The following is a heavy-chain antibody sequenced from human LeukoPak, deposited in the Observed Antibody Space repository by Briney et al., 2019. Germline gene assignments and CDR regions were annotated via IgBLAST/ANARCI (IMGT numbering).Heavy chain of an antibody. D-gene: IGHD6-19*01. Sequence: SSETLSLTCTVSGGSISSYYWSWIRQPPGKGLEWIGYIYYSGSTNYNPSLKSRVTISVDTSKNQFSLKLSSVTAADTAVYYCATSAVAGLFDYWGQGTLVTVSS. CDR3: ATSAVAGLFDY. V-gene: IGHV4-59*01. J-gene: IGHJ4*02. CDR1: GGSISSYY. CDR2: IYYSGST.